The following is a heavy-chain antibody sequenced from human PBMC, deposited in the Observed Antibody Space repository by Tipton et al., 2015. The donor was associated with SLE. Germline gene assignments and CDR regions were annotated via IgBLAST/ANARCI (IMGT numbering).Heavy chain of an antibody. J-gene: IGHJ3*02. CDR3: ARESRYYESTSYSDAFDI. CDR1: GGSLPGHY. CDR2: IYFSGGT. D-gene: IGHD3-22*01. V-gene: IGHV4-59*11. Sequence: TLSLTCSVSGGSLPGHYWGWIRQTPGMPLEWIGYIYFSGGTNFNPPFSGRVTISLDRSTDQVSLPLDAVTAADTAVYYCARESRYYESTSYSDAFDIWGRGTTVVVSS.